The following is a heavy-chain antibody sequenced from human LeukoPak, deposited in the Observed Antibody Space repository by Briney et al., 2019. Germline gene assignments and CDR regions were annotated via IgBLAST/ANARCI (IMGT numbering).Heavy chain of an antibody. CDR1: GFIFSSYA. D-gene: IGHD4/OR15-4a*01. J-gene: IGHJ4*02. V-gene: IGHV3-64D*09. CDR3: VKEMLTTTSAFDY. CDR2: IDRNGRNT. Sequence: PGGSLRLSCSASGFIFSSYAMHWVRQAPGKGLEYVSTIDRNGRNTYYADSVRGRFTISRDNSKDTLYLQMRSLRAGDTAVYYCVKEMLTTTSAFDYWGQGSLVTVSS.